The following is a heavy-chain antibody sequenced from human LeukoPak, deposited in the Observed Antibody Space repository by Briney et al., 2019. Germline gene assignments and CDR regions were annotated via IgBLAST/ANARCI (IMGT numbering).Heavy chain of an antibody. V-gene: IGHV3-53*01. CDR1: GFTVSSNY. CDR3: ARDDRGYTDAFDI. CDR2: IYSGGNT. D-gene: IGHD5-18*01. Sequence: PGGSLRLSCVASGFTVSSNYMSWVRQAPGKGLEWVSVIYSGGNTYYADSVKGRFTISRDNSKNTLYLQMNSLRAEDTAVYYCARDDRGYTDAFDIWGQGTMVTVSS. J-gene: IGHJ3*02.